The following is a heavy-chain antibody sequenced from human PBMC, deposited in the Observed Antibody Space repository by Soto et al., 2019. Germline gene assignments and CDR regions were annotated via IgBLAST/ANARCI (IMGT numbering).Heavy chain of an antibody. J-gene: IGHJ3*02. D-gene: IGHD6-19*01. CDR2: IIPIFGTA. Sequence: QVQLVQSGAEVKKPGSSVKVSCKASGGTFSSYAISWVRQAPGQGLEWMGGIIPIFGTANYAQKFQGRVTITADESTSTANMELSSLRSEDTAGYYCARVRRAVAGRDDAFDIWGQGTMVTASA. CDR3: ARVRRAVAGRDDAFDI. V-gene: IGHV1-69*01. CDR1: GGTFSSYA.